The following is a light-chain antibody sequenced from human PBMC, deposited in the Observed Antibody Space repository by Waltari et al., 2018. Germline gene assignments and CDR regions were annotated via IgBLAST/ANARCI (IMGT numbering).Light chain of an antibody. CDR2: GAS. V-gene: IGKV3-20*01. CDR1: QSVSGSY. J-gene: IGKJ5*01. CDR3: QYYGASRGPIT. Sequence: EIVLTQSPGTLSLSPGETATLSCRASQSVSGSYLAWNQQKPGQAPRLLIYGASSRATGIPDRFSGSGSETDFTLTISRLEPEDFGVYYCQYYGASRGPITFGQGTRLEIK.